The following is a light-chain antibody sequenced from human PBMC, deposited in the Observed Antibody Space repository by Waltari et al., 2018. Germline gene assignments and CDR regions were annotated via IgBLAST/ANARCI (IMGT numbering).Light chain of an antibody. CDR1: QSFSSS. CDR3: QQYYSDPYS. V-gene: IGKV1-27*01. J-gene: IGKJ2*03. Sequence: DIQMTQSPSSLSASVGDSVTITCRASQSFSSSLAWYQHKPGKAPKLLIYSASSLQSGVPSRFSGSKSGTDFTLTISSLQPEDIASYYCQQYYSDPYSFGQGTKVEIK. CDR2: SAS.